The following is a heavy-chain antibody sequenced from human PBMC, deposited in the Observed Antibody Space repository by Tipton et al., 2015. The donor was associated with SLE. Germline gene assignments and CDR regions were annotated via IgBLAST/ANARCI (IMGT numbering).Heavy chain of an antibody. J-gene: IGHJ6*03. V-gene: IGHV4-34*01. D-gene: IGHD6-19*01. CDR3: AREGVEQWLAFAGEVAYSYYMDV. CDR2: IYHSGST. Sequence: LRLSCAVYGGSFSGYYWSWIRQPPGKGLEWIGEIYHSGSTNYNPSLKSRVTISVDKSKNQFSLKLSSVTAADTAVYYCAREGVEQWLAFAGEVAYSYYMDVWDKGTTVTVSS. CDR1: GGSFSGYY.